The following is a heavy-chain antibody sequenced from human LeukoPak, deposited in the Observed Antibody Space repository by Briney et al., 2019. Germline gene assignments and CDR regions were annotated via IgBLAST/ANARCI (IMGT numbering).Heavy chain of an antibody. D-gene: IGHD2-15*01. Sequence: SVKVSCKASGGTFSSYAISWVRQAPGQGLEWMGGIIPIFGTANYAQKFQGRVTITADESTSTAYMELSSLRSEDTAVYYCARGARVVVVAALYNWLDPWGQGTLVTVSS. CDR1: GGTFSSYA. CDR2: IIPIFGTA. V-gene: IGHV1-69*13. J-gene: IGHJ5*02. CDR3: ARGARVVVVAALYNWLDP.